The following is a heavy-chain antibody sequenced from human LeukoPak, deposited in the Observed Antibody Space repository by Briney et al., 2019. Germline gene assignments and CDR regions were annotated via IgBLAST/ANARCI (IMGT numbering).Heavy chain of an antibody. CDR3: ANVNYWNPENYFDY. Sequence: GGSLRLSCAASGFTFSSYSMTWVRQVPGKGLESVAVISDTAENIHYADFVKGRFTISRDNSKSTVFLQMNSLRAEDTAIYFCANVNYWNPENYFDYWGQGTLVTVSS. CDR1: GFTFSSYS. D-gene: IGHD1-1*01. CDR2: ISDTAENI. J-gene: IGHJ4*02. V-gene: IGHV3-23*01.